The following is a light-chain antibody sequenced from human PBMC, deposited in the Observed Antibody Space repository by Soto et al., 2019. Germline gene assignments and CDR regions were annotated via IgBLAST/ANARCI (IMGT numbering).Light chain of an antibody. V-gene: IGKV3-20*01. CDR3: QQYGSSGT. J-gene: IGKJ1*01. Sequence: EIVWTQSPGTLSLAPWEGATLSCRASQSVSNNYLAWYQQKPGQAPRLLIYGASNRATGIPDRFSGSGSGTDFTLTISRLEPEDFAVYYCQQYGSSGTFGQGTKVDI. CDR1: QSVSNNY. CDR2: GAS.